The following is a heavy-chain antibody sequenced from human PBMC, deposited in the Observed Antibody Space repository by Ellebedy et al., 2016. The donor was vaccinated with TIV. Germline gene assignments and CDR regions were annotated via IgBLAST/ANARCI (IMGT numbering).Heavy chain of an antibody. CDR1: GYTFTSYY. D-gene: IGHD3-3*01. CDR3: ARGSESGYPVYNNYGMDV. CDR2: INPSGGGA. V-gene: IGHV1-46*01. J-gene: IGHJ6*02. Sequence: ASVKVSCKASGYTFTSYYMHWVRQAPGQGLEWLGVINPSGGGAGSAQKFQGRVTMTRDTSTSTVHMKLSSLRSEDTAMYYCARGSESGYPVYNNYGMDVWGQGTTVTVSS.